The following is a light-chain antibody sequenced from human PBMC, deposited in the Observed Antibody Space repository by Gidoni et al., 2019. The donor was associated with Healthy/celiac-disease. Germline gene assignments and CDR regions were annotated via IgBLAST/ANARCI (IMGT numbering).Light chain of an antibody. V-gene: IGLV2-14*01. CDR2: EVS. J-gene: IGLJ2*01. CDR1: SSYVGGYNY. Sequence: QSALTQPASVSGSPGQPITLSCTGTSSYVGGYNYVSLYQQHPGKAPKLMIYEVSNRPSGVSNRFSGSKSGNTASLTIAGLQAEDEADYYCSLYTSSSTVVFGGGTKLTVL. CDR3: SLYTSSSTVV.